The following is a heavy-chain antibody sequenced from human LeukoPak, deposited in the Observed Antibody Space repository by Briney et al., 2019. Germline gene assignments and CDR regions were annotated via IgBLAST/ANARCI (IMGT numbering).Heavy chain of an antibody. D-gene: IGHD3-16*01. Sequence: ASVKVSCKASGYTFTSYGISWVRQAPGQGLEWMGWINPNSGGTNYAQKFQGRVTMTRDTSISTAYMELSRLRSDDTAVYYCARGELSFDYWGQGTLVTVSS. V-gene: IGHV1-2*02. J-gene: IGHJ4*02. CDR2: INPNSGGT. CDR1: GYTFTSYG. CDR3: ARGELSFDY.